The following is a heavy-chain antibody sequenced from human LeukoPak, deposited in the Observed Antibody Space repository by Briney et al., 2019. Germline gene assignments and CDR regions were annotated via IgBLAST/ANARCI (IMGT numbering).Heavy chain of an antibody. CDR3: ARDPRHCSGGSCYSGGEFDI. CDR1: GFTFSSYS. CDR2: ISSSSSYI. V-gene: IGHV3-21*01. Sequence: PGGSLRLSCAASGFTFSSYSMNWVRQAPGKGLEWVSSISSSSSYIYYADSVKGRFTISRDNAKNSLYLQMNSLRAEDTAVYYCARDPRHCSGGSCYSGGEFDIWGQGTMVTVSS. D-gene: IGHD2-15*01. J-gene: IGHJ3*02.